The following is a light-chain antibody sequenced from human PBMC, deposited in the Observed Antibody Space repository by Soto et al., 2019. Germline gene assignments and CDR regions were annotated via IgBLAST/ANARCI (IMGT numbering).Light chain of an antibody. Sequence: EIVLTQSPGTLSLSPGERATLSCRASQSVSSSYLAWYQQKPGQAPRLLIYGASSRATGIPDRCSGSGSGTDFTLTISRLEPEDFGVYYCQQYGSSPALTVGGGTKVEI. J-gene: IGKJ4*01. V-gene: IGKV3-20*01. CDR3: QQYGSSPALT. CDR1: QSVSSSY. CDR2: GAS.